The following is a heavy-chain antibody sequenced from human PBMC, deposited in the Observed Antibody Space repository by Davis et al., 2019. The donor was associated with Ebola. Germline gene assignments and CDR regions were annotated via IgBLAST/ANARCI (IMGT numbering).Heavy chain of an antibody. J-gene: IGHJ6*02. Sequence: GESLKISCAASGFTFSSYSMNWVRQAPGKGLEWVSSISSSSSYIYYADSVKGRFTISRDNSKNTLYLQMNSLRAEDTAVYYCASLRPGYYYYGMDVWGQGTTVTVSS. CDR3: ASLRPGYYYYGMDV. CDR1: GFTFSSYS. V-gene: IGHV3-21*04. CDR2: ISSSSSYI. D-gene: IGHD3-16*01.